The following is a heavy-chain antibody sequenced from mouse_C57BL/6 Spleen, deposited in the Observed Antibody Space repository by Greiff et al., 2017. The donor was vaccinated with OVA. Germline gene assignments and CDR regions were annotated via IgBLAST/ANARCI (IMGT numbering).Heavy chain of an antibody. Sequence: EVQGVESGGGLVQSGRSLRLSCATSGFTFSDFYMEWVRQAPGKGLEWIAASRNKANDYTSEYSEYVKCRFIVSRDTYESILYLQMNALRAEDSAIYYCARDAELGTWFAYWGQGTLVTVSA. CDR1: GFTFSDFY. J-gene: IGHJ3*01. CDR2: SRNKANDYTS. D-gene: IGHD4-1*01. CDR3: ARDAELGTWFAY. V-gene: IGHV7-1*01.